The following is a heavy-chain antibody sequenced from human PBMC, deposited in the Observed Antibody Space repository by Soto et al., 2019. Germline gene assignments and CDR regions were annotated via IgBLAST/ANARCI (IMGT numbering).Heavy chain of an antibody. CDR1: GGSISGYY. D-gene: IGHD4-4*01. CDR3: ARGYRSPVARYYYYGMAA. CDR2: IYHSGST. Sequence: QVQLQESGPGLVKPSETLSLTCTVFGGSISGYYWSWIRQSPGKGLEWIAYIYHSGSTNYHPSLKSRVYISLATSKSPFSLKLSSVTAAYTAVDYCARGYRSPVARYYYYGMAAWGLGTTVTVSS. V-gene: IGHV4-59*01. J-gene: IGHJ6*02.